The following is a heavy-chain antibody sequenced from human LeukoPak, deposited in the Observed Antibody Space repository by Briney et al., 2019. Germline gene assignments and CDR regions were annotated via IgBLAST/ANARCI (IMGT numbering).Heavy chain of an antibody. D-gene: IGHD2-21*01. Sequence: GGSLRLSCTASGFTFGDYAMSWVRQAPGKGLEWVGFIRSKAYGGTTEYAASVKGRFTISRDDSTSIAYLQINSLKTEDTAVYYCTRVVVATRWADYWGQGTLVTVSS. J-gene: IGHJ4*02. CDR1: GFTFGDYA. CDR2: IRSKAYGGTT. CDR3: TRVVVATRWADY. V-gene: IGHV3-49*04.